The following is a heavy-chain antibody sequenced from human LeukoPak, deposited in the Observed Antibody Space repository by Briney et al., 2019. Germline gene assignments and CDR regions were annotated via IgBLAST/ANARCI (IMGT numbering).Heavy chain of an antibody. CDR1: GFTFSGSA. V-gene: IGHV3-73*01. CDR3: TRQLERGLRYYYYYYYMDV. Sequence: GGSLRLSCAASGFTFSGSAMHWVRQASGKGLEWVGRIRSKANSYATAYAASVKGRFTISRDDSKNTAYLQMNSLKTEDTAVYYCTRQLERGLRYYYYYYYMDVWGKGTTVTVSS. D-gene: IGHD1-1*01. J-gene: IGHJ6*03. CDR2: IRSKANSYAT.